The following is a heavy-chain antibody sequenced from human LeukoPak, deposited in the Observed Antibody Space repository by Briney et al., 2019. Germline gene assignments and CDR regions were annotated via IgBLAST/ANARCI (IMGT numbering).Heavy chain of an antibody. CDR2: IYTSGST. CDR1: GGSISSGSYY. D-gene: IGHD4-23*01. V-gene: IGHV4-61*02. CDR3: ARGSGDYGGNPWAIEFAFDI. Sequence: SETLSLTCTVSGGSISSGSYYWSWIRQPAGKGLEWIGRIYTSGSTNYNPSLKSRVTISVDTSKNQFSLKLSSVTAADTAVYYCARGSGDYGGNPWAIEFAFDIWGQGTMVTVSS. J-gene: IGHJ3*02.